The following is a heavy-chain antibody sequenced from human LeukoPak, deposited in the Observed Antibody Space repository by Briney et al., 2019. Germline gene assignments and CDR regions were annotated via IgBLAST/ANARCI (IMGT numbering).Heavy chain of an antibody. Sequence: GASVKVSCKASGYTFTSYGISWVRQAPGQGLEWMGWISAYNGNTNDAQKLQGRVTMTTDTSTSTAYMELRSLRSDDTAVYYCARDRGTYSTDNWFDPWGQGTLVTVSS. CDR1: GYTFTSYG. D-gene: IGHD2-2*01. CDR2: ISAYNGNT. CDR3: ARDRGTYSTDNWFDP. V-gene: IGHV1-18*01. J-gene: IGHJ5*02.